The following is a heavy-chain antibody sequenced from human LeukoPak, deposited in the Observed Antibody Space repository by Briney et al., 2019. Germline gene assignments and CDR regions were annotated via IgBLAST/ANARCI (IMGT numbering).Heavy chain of an antibody. CDR3: ARPLYCSSTSCQGGWFDP. D-gene: IGHD2-2*01. J-gene: IGHJ5*02. V-gene: IGHV1-69*13. Sequence: SVKVSCKASGGTSSSYAISWVRQAPGQGLEWMGGIIPIFGTANYAQKFQGRVTITADESTSTAYMELSSLRSEDTAVYYCARPLYCSSTSCQGGWFDPWGQGTLVTVSS. CDR2: IIPIFGTA. CDR1: GGTSSSYA.